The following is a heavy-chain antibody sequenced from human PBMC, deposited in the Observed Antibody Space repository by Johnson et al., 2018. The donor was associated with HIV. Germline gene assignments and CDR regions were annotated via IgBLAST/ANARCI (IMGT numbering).Heavy chain of an antibody. J-gene: IGHJ3*01. CDR3: AKSPGKDNGGNSGGIYF. CDR2: IKQDGSEK. Sequence: VQLLEAGGGVVQPGGSLRLSCAASGFTFSSYAMHWVRQAPGKGLEWVANIKQDGSEKYYVDSVKGRFTISRDNAKNSLYLQMNSLRAEDTATYYCAKSPGKDNGGNSGGIYFWGQGTRVTVSS. D-gene: IGHD4-23*01. CDR1: GFTFSSYA. V-gene: IGHV3-7*01.